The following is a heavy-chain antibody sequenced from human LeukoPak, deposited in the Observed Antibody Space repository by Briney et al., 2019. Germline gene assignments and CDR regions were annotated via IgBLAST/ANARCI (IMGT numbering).Heavy chain of an antibody. V-gene: IGHV4-34*01. D-gene: IGHD3-22*01. CDR3: ARGRGIVVDREASDI. Sequence: SETLSLTCAVYGGSFSGYYWSWIRQSPGKGLEWIGEIKHSGTTNYNPSLKSRVTISVDTSKNQFSLKLSSVTAADTAVYYCARGRGIVVDREASDIWGQGTMVTVPS. CDR2: IKHSGTT. CDR1: GGSFSGYY. J-gene: IGHJ3*02.